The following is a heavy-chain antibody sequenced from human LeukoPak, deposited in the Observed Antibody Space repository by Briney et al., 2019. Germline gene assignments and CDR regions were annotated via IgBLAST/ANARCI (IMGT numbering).Heavy chain of an antibody. D-gene: IGHD3-10*01. Sequence: PSETLSLTCTVSGGSISSGSYDWYWIRQPAGKGLEWIGHIYTSGSTDYNPSLKSRVTISVATSKNQSSLKLTSVTAADTAIYYCTKGRGIWGQGTLVTVSS. CDR1: GGSISSGSYD. CDR2: IYTSGST. V-gene: IGHV4-61*09. J-gene: IGHJ4*02. CDR3: TKGRGI.